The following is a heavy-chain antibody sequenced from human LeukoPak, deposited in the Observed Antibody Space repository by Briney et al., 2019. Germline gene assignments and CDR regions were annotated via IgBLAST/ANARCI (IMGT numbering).Heavy chain of an antibody. CDR2: TSGSGGST. Sequence: PGGSLRLSCAASGFTFSSYAMSWVRQAPGKGLEWVSATSGSGGSTYYADSVKGRFTISRDNSKNTLYLQMNSLRAEDTAVYYCAKGPTIFGVVIIRSPYYFDYWGQGTLVTVSS. CDR3: AKGPTIFGVVIIRSPYYFDY. D-gene: IGHD3-3*01. CDR1: GFTFSSYA. J-gene: IGHJ4*02. V-gene: IGHV3-23*01.